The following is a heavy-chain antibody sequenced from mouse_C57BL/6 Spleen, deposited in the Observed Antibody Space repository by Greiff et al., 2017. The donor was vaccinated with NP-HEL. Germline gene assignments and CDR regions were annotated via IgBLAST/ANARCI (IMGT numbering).Heavy chain of an antibody. J-gene: IGHJ3*01. V-gene: IGHV1-80*01. Sequence: QVQLQQSGAELVKPGASVKISCKASGYAFSSYWMNWVKQRPGKGLEWIGQIYPGDGDTNYNGKFKGKATLTADKSSSTAYMQLSSLTSEDSAVYFCARGGVTGTWFAYWGQGTLVTVSA. CDR3: ARGGVTGTWFAY. D-gene: IGHD4-1*01. CDR1: GYAFSSYW. CDR2: IYPGDGDT.